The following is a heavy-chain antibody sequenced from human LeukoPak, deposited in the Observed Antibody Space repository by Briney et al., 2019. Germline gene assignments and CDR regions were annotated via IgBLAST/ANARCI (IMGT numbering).Heavy chain of an antibody. CDR3: VGTAYYYGSGIDP. Sequence: SETLSLTRTVSGGSISSYYWSCIRQPAGRGVEGIGRIYTSGSTNYNPSLKSRVTISVDTSKNKFSLSLGSVPAARTALYFLVGTAYYYGSGIDPWGQGTLVTVSS. V-gene: IGHV4-4*07. J-gene: IGHJ5*02. D-gene: IGHD3-10*01. CDR2: IYTSGST. CDR1: GGSISSYY.